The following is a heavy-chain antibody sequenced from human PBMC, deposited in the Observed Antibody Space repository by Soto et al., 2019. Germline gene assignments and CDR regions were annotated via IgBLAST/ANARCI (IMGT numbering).Heavy chain of an antibody. V-gene: IGHV3-30*18. D-gene: IGHD2-15*01. CDR2: ISYDGSNK. CDR3: AKADRRYCSGGSCLDY. J-gene: IGHJ4*02. CDR1: GFTFSSYG. Sequence: QVPLVESGGGVVQPGRSLRLSCAASGFTFSSYGMHWVRQAPGKGLEWVAVISYDGSNKYYADSVKGRFTISRDNSKNTLYLQMNSLRAEDTAVYYCAKADRRYCSGGSCLDYWGQGTLVTVSS.